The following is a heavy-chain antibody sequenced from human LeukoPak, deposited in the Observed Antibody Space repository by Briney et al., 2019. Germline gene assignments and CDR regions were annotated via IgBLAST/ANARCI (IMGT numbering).Heavy chain of an antibody. J-gene: IGHJ4*02. Sequence: GASVKVSCKASGGTFSSYAISWVRQAPGQGLEWMGGIIPIFGTANYAQKLQGRVTMTTDTSTSTAYMELRSLRSDDTAVYYCAREGYGGNSGDFDYWGQGTLVTVSS. V-gene: IGHV1-69*05. CDR1: GGTFSSYA. D-gene: IGHD4-23*01. CDR3: AREGYGGNSGDFDY. CDR2: IIPIFGTA.